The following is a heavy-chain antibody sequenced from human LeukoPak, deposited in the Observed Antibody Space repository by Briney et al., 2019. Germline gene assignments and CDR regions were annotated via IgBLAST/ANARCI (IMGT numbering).Heavy chain of an antibody. CDR2: IKQDGSEK. Sequence: GGSLRLSCAASGFTFSSYWMSWVRQAPGKGLEWVANIKQDGSEKYYVDSVKGRFTISRDNAKNSLYLQMNSLRAEDMAVYYCARGDYVWGSYRPGWFDPWGQGTLVTVSS. CDR3: ARGDYVWGSYRPGWFDP. V-gene: IGHV3-7*01. CDR1: GFTFSSYW. D-gene: IGHD3-16*02. J-gene: IGHJ5*02.